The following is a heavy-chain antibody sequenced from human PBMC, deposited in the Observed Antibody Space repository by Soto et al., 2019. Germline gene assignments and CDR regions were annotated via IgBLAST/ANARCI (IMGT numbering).Heavy chain of an antibody. Sequence: SETLSLTCSVSGGSIRSYYWSWIRQSPEKGLEWIGYFYHSGNSNYNPSLKSRVTISVDPSKNQLSLSLRPVTAADTAVYFCARISSVDPYGYVNGGLDVWGQGTTVTVSS. CDR2: FYHSGNS. V-gene: IGHV4-59*01. J-gene: IGHJ6*02. CDR1: GGSIRSYY. D-gene: IGHD5-18*01. CDR3: ARISSVDPYGYVNGGLDV.